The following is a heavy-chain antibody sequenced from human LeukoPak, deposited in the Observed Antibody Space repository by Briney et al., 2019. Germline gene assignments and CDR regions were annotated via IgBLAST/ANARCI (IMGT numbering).Heavy chain of an antibody. Sequence: GASVNVSCKASGYTFTSYDINWVRQATGQGLEWMGWMNPNSGNTGYAQKFQGRVTMTRNTSISTTYMELSSLRSEDTAVYYCARGLPSRAAAGRGDYWGQGTLVTVSS. V-gene: IGHV1-8*01. J-gene: IGHJ4*02. D-gene: IGHD6-13*01. CDR2: MNPNSGNT. CDR3: ARGLPSRAAAGRGDY. CDR1: GYTFTSYD.